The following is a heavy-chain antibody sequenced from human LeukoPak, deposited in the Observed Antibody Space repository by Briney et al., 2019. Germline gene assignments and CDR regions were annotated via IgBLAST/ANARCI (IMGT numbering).Heavy chain of an antibody. Sequence: SETLSLTCTVSGGSISSSSYYWGWIRQPPGKGLEWIGSIYYSGSTYYNPYLKSRVTKYLVTSKNQFSLKRSSVSAADTDVYYCATGLLTAIAGNFDYWGQGTLVTVSS. CDR1: GGSISSSSYY. D-gene: IGHD2-21*02. CDR3: ATGLLTAIAGNFDY. V-gene: IGHV4-39*01. J-gene: IGHJ4*02. CDR2: IYYSGST.